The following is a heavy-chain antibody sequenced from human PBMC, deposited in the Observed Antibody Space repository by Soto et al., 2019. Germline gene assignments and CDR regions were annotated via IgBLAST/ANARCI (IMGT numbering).Heavy chain of an antibody. CDR1: GGSISSGGYS. D-gene: IGHD3-10*01. CDR2: IYHSGST. V-gene: IGHV4-30-2*01. Sequence: PSETLSLTCAVSGGSISSGGYSWSWIRQPPGKGLEWIGYIYHSGSTYYNPSLMSRVTISVDRSKNQFSLKLSSVTAADTAVYYCARAKNYYGSGSYFDYWGQGTLVTVSS. CDR3: ARAKNYYGSGSYFDY. J-gene: IGHJ4*02.